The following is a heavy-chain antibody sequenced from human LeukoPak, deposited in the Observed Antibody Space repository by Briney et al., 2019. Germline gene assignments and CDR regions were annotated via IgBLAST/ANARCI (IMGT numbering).Heavy chain of an antibody. Sequence: PGGSLRLSCAASGFTFSSYWMHWVRQGTGKGLVWVSRISNDGRTTNCADSVKDRFTISRDNAKNTLYLQMNSLRAEDTAVYYCARDSVGWFAPWGQGTLVTVSS. V-gene: IGHV3-74*01. CDR1: GFTFSSYW. CDR2: ISNDGRTT. CDR3: ARDSVGWFAP. J-gene: IGHJ5*02. D-gene: IGHD5/OR15-5a*01.